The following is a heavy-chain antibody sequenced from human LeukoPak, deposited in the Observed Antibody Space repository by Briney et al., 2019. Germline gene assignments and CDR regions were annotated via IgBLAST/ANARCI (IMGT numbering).Heavy chain of an antibody. CDR1: GGSISSYY. Sequence: PSETLPLTCTVSGGSISSYYWSWIRQPPGKGLEWIGYIYYSGSTNYNPSLKSRVTISVDTSKNQFSLKLSSVTAADTAVYYCARGEFGGYFDYWGQGTLVTVSS. J-gene: IGHJ4*02. CDR2: IYYSGST. CDR3: ARGEFGGYFDY. V-gene: IGHV4-59*01. D-gene: IGHD3-10*01.